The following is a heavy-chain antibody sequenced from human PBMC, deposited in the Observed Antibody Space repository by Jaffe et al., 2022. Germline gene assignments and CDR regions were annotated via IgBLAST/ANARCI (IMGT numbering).Heavy chain of an antibody. Sequence: QVQLVESGGGVVQPGGSLRLSCAASGFTFSSYGMHWVRQAPGKGLEWVAFIRYDGSNKYYADSVKGRFTISRDNSKNTLYLQMNSLRAEDTAVYYCAKDRRPYCSSTSCYDFDYWGQGTLVTVSS. V-gene: IGHV3-30*02. D-gene: IGHD2-2*01. CDR2: IRYDGSNK. J-gene: IGHJ4*02. CDR3: AKDRRPYCSSTSCYDFDY. CDR1: GFTFSSYG.